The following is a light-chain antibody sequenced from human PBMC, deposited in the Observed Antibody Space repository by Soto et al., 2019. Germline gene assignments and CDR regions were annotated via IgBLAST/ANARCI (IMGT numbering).Light chain of an antibody. CDR3: QQYGNSPTGT. Sequence: EIVLTQSPGTLSLSPGERATLSCRASQSVSSSSLAWYQKKPGQAPRLLIYGASSRATGIPDRFRGSGSGTDFILTISRLEPEDFAVYYCQQYGNSPTGTFGQGTKVEIK. J-gene: IGKJ1*01. CDR2: GAS. CDR1: QSVSSSS. V-gene: IGKV3-20*01.